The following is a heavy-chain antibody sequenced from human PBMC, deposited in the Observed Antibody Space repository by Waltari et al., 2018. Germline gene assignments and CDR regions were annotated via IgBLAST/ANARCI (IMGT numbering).Heavy chain of an antibody. V-gene: IGHV3-11*05. CDR3: TRAPDY. CDR2: ISSVSGHI. CDR1: GFTFSNYD. Sequence: VQLVESGGGLVQPGGSLRLSCAASGFTFSNYDMSWVRQAPGKGLEWVSYISSVSGHIYYADSVKGRFTISRDNAKNSLSLQMSSLRAKDTAVYYCTRAPDYWGQGVLVTVSS. J-gene: IGHJ4*02.